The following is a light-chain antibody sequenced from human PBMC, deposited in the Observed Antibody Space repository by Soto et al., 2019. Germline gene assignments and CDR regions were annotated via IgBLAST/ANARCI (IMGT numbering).Light chain of an antibody. CDR3: QQSGSSLT. CDR2: GAS. CDR1: QRVPSTY. Sequence: EIVLTQSPGTLSLSPGERATLSCRASQRVPSTYLAWYQQKPGQAPRLLIYGASSRAAGIPDRFSGSGSGTEFTLTTSRLEPEDLAVYYCQQSGSSLTFGQGTKVESK. V-gene: IGKV3-20*01. J-gene: IGKJ1*01.